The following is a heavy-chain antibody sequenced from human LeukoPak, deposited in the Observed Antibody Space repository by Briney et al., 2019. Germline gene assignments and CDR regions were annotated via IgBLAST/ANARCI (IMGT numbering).Heavy chain of an antibody. CDR1: GLTFSSYT. J-gene: IGHJ4*02. CDR2: ITTGGPDT. V-gene: IGHV3-23*01. D-gene: IGHD3-22*01. Sequence: PGGSLRLSCTASGLTFSSYTMSWVRQAPGKGLKWVSTITTGGPDTYYADSVKGRFTISRDKSKNTLYLQMNSLRAEDTAVYYCARLPTFYYDSSHYHYDYWGQGTLVTVSS. CDR3: ARLPTFYYDSSHYHYDY.